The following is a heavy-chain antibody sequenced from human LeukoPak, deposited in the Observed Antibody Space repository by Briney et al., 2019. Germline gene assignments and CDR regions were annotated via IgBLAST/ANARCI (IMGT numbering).Heavy chain of an antibody. V-gene: IGHV4-59*01. J-gene: IGHJ6*02. Sequence: PSETLSLTCTVSGGSISSYYWSWIRQPPGKGLEWIGYIYYSGSTNYNPPLKSRVTISVDTSKNQFSLKLSSVTAADTAVYYCASGVVTPYYYYGMDVWGQGTTVTVSS. CDR2: IYYSGST. CDR1: GGSISSYY. CDR3: ASGVVTPYYYYGMDV. D-gene: IGHD4-23*01.